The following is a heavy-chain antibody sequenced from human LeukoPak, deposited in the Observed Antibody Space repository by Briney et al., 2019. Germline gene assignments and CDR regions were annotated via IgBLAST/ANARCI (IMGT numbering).Heavy chain of an antibody. V-gene: IGHV3-74*01. CDR3: VRDDSRPGEAFDI. J-gene: IGHJ3*02. D-gene: IGHD3-10*01. Sequence: GGSLRLSCAASGFTFSSYWMDWVRQAPGKGLLWVSRINSDGSSTIYADSVKGRFTISRDNAKNTLYLQMNSLRAEDTALYYCVRDDSRPGEAFDIWGQGTMVTVSS. CDR2: INSDGSST. CDR1: GFTFSSYW.